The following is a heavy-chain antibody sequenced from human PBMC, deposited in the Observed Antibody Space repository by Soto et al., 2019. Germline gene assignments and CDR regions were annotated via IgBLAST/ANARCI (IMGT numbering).Heavy chain of an antibody. CDR3: ARSLSSSSWYGYYYYYGMDV. J-gene: IGHJ6*02. D-gene: IGHD6-13*01. CDR2: INPNSGGT. V-gene: IGHV1-2*04. Sequence: GASVKVSCKASGYTFTGYYMHWVRQAPGQGLEWMGWINPNSGGTNYAQKFQGWVTMTRDTSISTAYMELSRLRSDDTAVYYCARSLSSSSWYGYYYYYGMDVWGQGTTVTVSS. CDR1: GYTFTGYY.